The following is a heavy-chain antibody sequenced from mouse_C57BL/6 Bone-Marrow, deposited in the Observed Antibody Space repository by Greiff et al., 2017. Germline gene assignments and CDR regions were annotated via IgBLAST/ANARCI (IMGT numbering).Heavy chain of an antibody. J-gene: IGHJ4*01. CDR1: GYTFTSYW. V-gene: IGHV1-61*01. CDR2: IYPSDSET. CDR3: AGGRVNYGGSAMGY. D-gene: IGHD1-1*01. Sequence: QVQLQQSGAELVRPGSSVKLSCKASGYTFTSYWMDWVKQRPGQGLEWIGNIYPSDSETHYNEKFKDKATLTVDKSSSTAYMQLSSLTSEDSTVYSSAGGRVNYGGSAMGYWGQGTSGTVSS.